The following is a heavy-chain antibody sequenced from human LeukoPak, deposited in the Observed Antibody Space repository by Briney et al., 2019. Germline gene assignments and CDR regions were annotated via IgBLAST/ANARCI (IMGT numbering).Heavy chain of an antibody. CDR2: IHYSGST. D-gene: IGHD4-17*01. CDR1: GWPIHRYL. J-gene: IGHJ3*01. Sequence: SETLALHLTVSGWPIHRYLLGLIRQPPGKGPEWIGYIHYSGSTNYNPSLKSRVTISQDTSNSQFSLTLSSVTAADTAVYYCARHADMTTPGAFDVWGQGTMVTVSS. CDR3: ARHADMTTPGAFDV. V-gene: IGHV4-59*08.